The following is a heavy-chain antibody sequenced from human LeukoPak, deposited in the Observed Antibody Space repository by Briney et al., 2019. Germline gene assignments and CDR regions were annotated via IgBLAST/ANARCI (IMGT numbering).Heavy chain of an antibody. Sequence: GESLKISSKGSGXSFTSYCIGWVRQMPGKGLEWMGIIYPGDSDTRYSPSFQGQVTISADKSISTAYLQWSSLKASDTAMYYCARSFRMSSSSYFDYWGQGTLVTVSS. V-gene: IGHV5-51*01. CDR1: GXSFTSYC. J-gene: IGHJ4*02. CDR2: IYPGDSDT. CDR3: ARSFRMSSSSYFDY. D-gene: IGHD6-6*01.